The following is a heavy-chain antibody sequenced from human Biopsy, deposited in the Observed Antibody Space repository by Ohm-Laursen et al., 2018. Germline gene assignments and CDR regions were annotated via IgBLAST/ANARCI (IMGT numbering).Heavy chain of an antibody. CDR3: ARDRGYYSDRTVPGYFDL. Sequence: GTLSLTWTVSGDSISSYYWGWIRQPPGKGLQWIGYVYYTGSTDYNPSLQSRVTISVDTSKNHFSLRLRSVTPADTAIYYCARDRGYYSDRTVPGYFDLWGRGTLVTVSS. J-gene: IGHJ2*01. D-gene: IGHD3-22*01. CDR2: VYYTGST. V-gene: IGHV4-59*01. CDR1: GDSISSYY.